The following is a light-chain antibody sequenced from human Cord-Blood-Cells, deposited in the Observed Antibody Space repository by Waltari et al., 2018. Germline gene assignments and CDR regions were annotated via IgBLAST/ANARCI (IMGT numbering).Light chain of an antibody. V-gene: IGLV2-14*01. J-gene: IGLJ3*02. CDR1: SSDVGGYNY. Sequence: QSALTQPAYVSGSPGQSITISCTGTSSDVGGYNYVYWYQQHPGKAPKLMISDFSNRPSGVSNRFSGSKSGNTASLTISGLQAEDEADYYCSSYTSSSTLVFGGGTKLTVL. CDR2: DFS. CDR3: SSYTSSSTLV.